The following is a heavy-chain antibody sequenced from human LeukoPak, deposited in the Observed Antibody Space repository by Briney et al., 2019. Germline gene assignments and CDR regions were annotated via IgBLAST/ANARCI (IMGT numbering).Heavy chain of an antibody. CDR1: GGSISSSSYY. V-gene: IGHV4-39*07. Sequence: SETLSLTCTVSGGSISSSSYYWGWIRQPPGKGLEWIGSIYYSGSTYYNPSLKSRVTISVDTSKNQFSLKLSSVTAADTAVYYCARAYCGGDCSVYYYYYMDVWGKGTTVTVSS. CDR2: IYYSGST. D-gene: IGHD2-21*01. J-gene: IGHJ6*03. CDR3: ARAYCGGDCSVYYYYYMDV.